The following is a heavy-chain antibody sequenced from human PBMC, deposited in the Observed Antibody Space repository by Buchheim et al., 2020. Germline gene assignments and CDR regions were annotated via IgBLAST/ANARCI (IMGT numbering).Heavy chain of an antibody. Sequence: QVQLVESGGGVVQPGRSLRLSCAASGFTFSSYGMHWVRQAPGKGLEWVAVISYDGSNKYYADSVKGRFTISRDNSKNTLYLQMNSLRAEDTAVYYCAKDTRPIQPLDYWGQGTL. CDR2: ISYDGSNK. J-gene: IGHJ4*02. D-gene: IGHD5-18*01. CDR1: GFTFSSYG. V-gene: IGHV3-30*18. CDR3: AKDTRPIQPLDY.